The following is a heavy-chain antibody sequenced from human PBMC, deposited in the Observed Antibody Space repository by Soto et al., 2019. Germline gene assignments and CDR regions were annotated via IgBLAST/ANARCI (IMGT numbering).Heavy chain of an antibody. J-gene: IGHJ4*02. CDR3: AKDPNSYGSGRYYYSYSDY. D-gene: IGHD3-10*01. Sequence: GKGLEWVSAIRGSGGSTYYADSVKGRFTISRDNSKNTLYLQMNSLRAEDTAVYYCAKDPNSYGSGRYYYSYSDYRGQGTLVPVSS. CDR2: IRGSGGST. V-gene: IGHV3-23*01.